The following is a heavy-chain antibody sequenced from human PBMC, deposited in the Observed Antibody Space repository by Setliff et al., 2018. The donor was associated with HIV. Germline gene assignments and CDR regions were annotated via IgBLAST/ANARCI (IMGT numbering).Heavy chain of an antibody. D-gene: IGHD1-20*01. CDR2: IYYSGSS. CDR1: DDSIRSTTYY. V-gene: IGHV4-39*01. CDR3: ARHTGDITGTNHLFDY. Sequence: PSETLSLTCTVSDDSIRSTTYYWGWTRQPPGKGLEWIGTIYYSGSSYSSPSLKSLVTISVDTSQNQFSLKLNSVTAADTAVYYCARHTGDITGTNHLFDYWGQGTLVTVSS. J-gene: IGHJ4*02.